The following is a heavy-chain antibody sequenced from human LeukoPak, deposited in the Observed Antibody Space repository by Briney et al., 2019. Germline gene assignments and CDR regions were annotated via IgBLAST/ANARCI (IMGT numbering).Heavy chain of an antibody. V-gene: IGHV3-30*04. Sequence: PGGSLRLSCAASGFTFSSYAMHWVRQAPGTGLEWVAVISYDGSNKYYADSVKGRFTISRDNSKNTLYLQMNSLRAEDTAVYYCARTYSSTVRGSYYFDYWGQGTLVTVSS. J-gene: IGHJ4*02. CDR1: GFTFSSYA. D-gene: IGHD3-10*01. CDR3: ARTYSSTVRGSYYFDY. CDR2: ISYDGSNK.